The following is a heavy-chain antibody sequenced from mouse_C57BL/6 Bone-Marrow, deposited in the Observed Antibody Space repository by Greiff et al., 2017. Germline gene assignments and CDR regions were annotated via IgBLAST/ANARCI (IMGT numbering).Heavy chain of an antibody. Sequence: VQLQQSGPELVKPGASVKISCKASGYSFTDYNMNWVKQSNGKSLEWIGVINPNYGTTSYNQKFKGKATLTVDQSSSTAYMQLNSLTSEDSAVYCCASPYYYGSRRFAYWGQGTLVTVSA. CDR2: INPNYGTT. J-gene: IGHJ3*01. CDR1: GYSFTDYN. V-gene: IGHV1-39*01. CDR3: ASPYYYGSRRFAY. D-gene: IGHD1-1*01.